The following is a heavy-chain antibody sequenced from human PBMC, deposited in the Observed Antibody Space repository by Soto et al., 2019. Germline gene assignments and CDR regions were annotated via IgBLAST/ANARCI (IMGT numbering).Heavy chain of an antibody. CDR3: AHASAGT. Sequence: PVGSLILSCASSGFTFSSYFMHWVRQAPGKGLEWVAVISYDGSNKYYADSVKGRFTISRDNSKNTLYLQMNSLRAEDTAVYYCAHASAGTWGQGTLGTVS. CDR2: ISYDGSNK. V-gene: IGHV3-30*03. D-gene: IGHD1-1*01. J-gene: IGHJ4*02. CDR1: GFTFSSYF.